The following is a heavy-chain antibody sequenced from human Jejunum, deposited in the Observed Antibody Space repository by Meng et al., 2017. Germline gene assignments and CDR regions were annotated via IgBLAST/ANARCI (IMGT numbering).Heavy chain of an antibody. CDR1: GYTFTDYY. J-gene: IGHJ5*02. D-gene: IGHD2-21*01. CDR2: IHPTSGGT. V-gene: IGHV1-2*02. CDR3: ARLLNGDRYFDP. Sequence: ASVKVSCKASGYTFTDYYMHWVRQALGQGLEWMGWIHPTSGGTNYAQKFQGRVIMTRDTSISTAYMELSRLRSDDTAVYYCARLLNGDRYFDPWGQGTLVTVSS.